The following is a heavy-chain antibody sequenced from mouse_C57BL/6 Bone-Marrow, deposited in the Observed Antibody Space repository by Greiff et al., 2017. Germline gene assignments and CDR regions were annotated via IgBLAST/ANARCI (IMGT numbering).Heavy chain of an antibody. D-gene: IGHD1-1*01. CDR2: IDPANGNT. J-gene: IGHJ3*01. CDR3: ASPMYYGSSLFAY. Sequence: EVQLQQSVAELVRPGASVKLSCTASGFNIKNTYMHWVKQRPEQGLAWIGRIDPANGNTKYAPKFQGKATITADTSSNTAYLQLSSLTSEDTAIYYCASPMYYGSSLFAYWGQGTLVTVSA. CDR1: GFNIKNTY. V-gene: IGHV14-3*01.